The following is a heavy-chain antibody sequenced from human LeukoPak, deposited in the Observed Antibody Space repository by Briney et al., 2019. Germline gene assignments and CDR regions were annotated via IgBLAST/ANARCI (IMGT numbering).Heavy chain of an antibody. V-gene: IGHV1-2*02. CDR2: INPNNGGT. D-gene: IGHD1-1*01. Sequence: ASVKVSCKASGYTFAVYFIHWLRQAPGQRLEWLGWINPNNGGTLYAQKFQGGVTMSRDTSISTVYMEFNRLTSDDTAVYYCTRGVATTGAEFFDFWGQGTQVTVSS. CDR1: GYTFAVYF. J-gene: IGHJ4*02. CDR3: TRGVATTGAEFFDF.